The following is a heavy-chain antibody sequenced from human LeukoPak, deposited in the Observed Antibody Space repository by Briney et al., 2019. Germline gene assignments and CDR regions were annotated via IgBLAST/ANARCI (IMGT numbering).Heavy chain of an antibody. CDR3: ARLYSSSWFTSDYYYYYGMDV. V-gene: IGHV4-59*08. D-gene: IGHD6-13*01. CDR2: IYYSGST. CDR1: GGSISSYY. Sequence: SETLSLTCTVSGGSISSYYWSWIRQPPGKGREGIGYIYYSGSTNYNPSLKSRVTISVDTSKNQFSLKLSSVTAADTAVYYCARLYSSSWFTSDYYYYYGMDVWGQGTTVTVSS. J-gene: IGHJ6*02.